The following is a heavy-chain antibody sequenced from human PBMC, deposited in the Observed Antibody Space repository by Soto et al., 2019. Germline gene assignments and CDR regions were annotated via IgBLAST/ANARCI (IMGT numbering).Heavy chain of an antibody. D-gene: IGHD2-2*01. CDR2: ISGSGGSK. CDR3: AKGADIVLVPAAKDWYFDL. CDR1: GFTFSSYA. V-gene: IGHV3-23*01. Sequence: EVQLLESGGGLVQPGGSLRLSCAASGFTFSSYAMSWVRQAPGKGLEWVSAISGSGGSKYYADSVKGRFTISRDNSKNTLYQQMNSLRAEHTAVYYCAKGADIVLVPAAKDWYFDLWGRGTLVTVSS. J-gene: IGHJ2*01.